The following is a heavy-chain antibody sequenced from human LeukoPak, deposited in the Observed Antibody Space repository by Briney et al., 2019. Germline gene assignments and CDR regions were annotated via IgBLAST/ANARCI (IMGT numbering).Heavy chain of an antibody. J-gene: IGHJ4*02. CDR1: GYTLTELS. CDR2: INPNSGGT. V-gene: IGHV1-2*02. D-gene: IGHD1-26*01. CDR3: ARDRVGAVELDY. Sequence: GASVKVSCKVSGYTLTELSMHWVRQAPGQGLEWMGWINPNSGGTNYAQKFQGRVTMTRDTSISTAYMELSRLRSDDTAVYYCARDRVGAVELDYWGQGTLVTVSS.